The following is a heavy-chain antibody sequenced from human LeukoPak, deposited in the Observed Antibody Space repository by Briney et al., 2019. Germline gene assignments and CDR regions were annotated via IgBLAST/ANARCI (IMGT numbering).Heavy chain of an antibody. D-gene: IGHD3-22*01. J-gene: IGHJ4*02. CDR2: IHASGST. Sequence: SETLSLTCTVSGVSISSSYWNWMRQPPGKGLEWIGYIHASGSTNYNPSLKSRVTISADTSKNQFSLELSSVTAADTAVYYCATGYFDSSGYSNPFDCRGQGTLVTVSS. V-gene: IGHV4-4*08. CDR1: GVSISSSY. CDR3: ATGYFDSSGYSNPFDC.